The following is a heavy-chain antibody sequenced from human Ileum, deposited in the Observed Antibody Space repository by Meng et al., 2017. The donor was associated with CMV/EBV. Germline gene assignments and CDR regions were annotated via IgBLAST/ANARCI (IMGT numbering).Heavy chain of an antibody. CDR2: INHSGST. D-gene: IGHD5-24*01. J-gene: IGHJ4*02. CDR3: ARVPRRLTIRGYFDY. CDR1: GGSVSGYY. V-gene: IGHV4-34*01. Sequence: QVPHQEWGAGRFKPSETLSLTCAVYGGSVSGYYWSWIRQPPGKGLEWIGEINHSGSTNYNPSLKSRVTISVDTSKNQFSLKLSSVTAADTAVYYCARVPRRLTIRGYFDYWGQGTLVTVSS.